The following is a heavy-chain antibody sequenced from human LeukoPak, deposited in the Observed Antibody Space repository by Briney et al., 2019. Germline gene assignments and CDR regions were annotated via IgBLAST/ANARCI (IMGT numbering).Heavy chain of an antibody. Sequence: ASVTVSCKASGYTFTDYYMHWVRQAPGQGPEWVGWINPKSGDTNFAQNFQGRVTMTRDTSITTAYMELSSLRSDDTAVYYCARDVRWSDAFDIWGQGTMVTVSS. J-gene: IGHJ3*02. CDR1: GYTFTDYY. D-gene: IGHD3-10*02. CDR2: INPKSGDT. CDR3: ARDVRWSDAFDI. V-gene: IGHV1-2*02.